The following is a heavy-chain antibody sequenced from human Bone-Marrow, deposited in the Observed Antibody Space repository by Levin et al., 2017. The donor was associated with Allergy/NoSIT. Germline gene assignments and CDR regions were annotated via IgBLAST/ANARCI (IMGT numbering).Heavy chain of an antibody. V-gene: IGHV3-30*04. CDR1: GFTFSDYS. CDR3: ARDNATPTGGFDV. Sequence: GGSLRLSCEGSGFTFSDYSLHWVRQAPGKGLEWMAVISSDGGNKYQAESVKGPFTISRDNSENTLYLEMDNLRDDDTAVYYCARDNATPTGGFDVWGQGTTVIVSS. J-gene: IGHJ6*02. CDR2: ISSDGGNK.